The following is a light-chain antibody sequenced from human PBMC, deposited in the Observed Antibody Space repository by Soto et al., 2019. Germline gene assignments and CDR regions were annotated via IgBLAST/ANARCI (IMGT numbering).Light chain of an antibody. J-gene: IGKJ5*01. CDR1: QSVINNY. CDR2: DAS. V-gene: IGKV3-20*01. CDR3: QQYGDSPPFT. Sequence: EVVLTQSPDTLSLSPGERATLSCRASQSVINNYLAWYQQKPGQAPRLLIYDASTRATGIPDRFSGSESGTDLTLTICRLEPDDFAVYYCQQYGDSPPFTFGQGTRL.